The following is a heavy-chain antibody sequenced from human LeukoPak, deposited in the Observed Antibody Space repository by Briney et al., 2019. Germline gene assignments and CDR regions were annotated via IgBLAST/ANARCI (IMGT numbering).Heavy chain of an antibody. CDR3: TKGRGI. CDR2: IYTSGSS. D-gene: IGHD3-10*01. CDR1: GGSISSGSYD. J-gene: IGHJ4*02. V-gene: IGHV4-61*09. Sequence: PSETLSLTCTVSGGSISSGSYDWYWIRQPAGKGLEWIGHIYTSGSSNYSPSLKNRVTISVDTSKNQFSLKLTSVTAADTAVYYCTKGRGIWGQGTLVTVSS.